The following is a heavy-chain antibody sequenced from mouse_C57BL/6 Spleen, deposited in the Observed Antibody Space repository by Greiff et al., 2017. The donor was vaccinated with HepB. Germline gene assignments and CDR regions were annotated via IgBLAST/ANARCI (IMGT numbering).Heavy chain of an antibody. J-gene: IGHJ3*01. D-gene: IGHD2-5*01. CDR2: ISDGGSYT. CDR1: GFTFSSYA. V-gene: IGHV5-4*01. Sequence: DVKLVESGGGLVKPGGSLKLSCAASGFTFSSYAMSWVRQTPEKRLEWVATISDGGSYTYYPDNVKGRFTISRDNAKNNLYLQMSHLKSEDTAMYYCAREDSNIAAWFAYWGQGTLVTVSA. CDR3: AREDSNIAAWFAY.